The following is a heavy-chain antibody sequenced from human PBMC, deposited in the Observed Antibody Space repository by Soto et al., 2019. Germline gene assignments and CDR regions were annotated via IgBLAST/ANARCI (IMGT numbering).Heavy chain of an antibody. V-gene: IGHV1-18*01. D-gene: IGHD3-16*02. CDR3: ARFWSGDYVWGSYRHWFDP. CDR1: GSTFTSYG. J-gene: IGHJ5*02. Sequence: ASGKVSCKASGSTFTSYGISWVRQAPGQGLEWMGWISAYNGNTNYAQKLQGRVTMTTDTSTSTAYMELRSLRSDDTAVYYCARFWSGDYVWGSYRHWFDPWGQGTLVTVSS. CDR2: ISAYNGNT.